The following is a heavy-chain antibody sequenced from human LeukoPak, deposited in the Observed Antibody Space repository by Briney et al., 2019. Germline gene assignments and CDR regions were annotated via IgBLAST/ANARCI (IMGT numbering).Heavy chain of an antibody. J-gene: IGHJ4*02. CDR2: ISGSGGST. D-gene: IGHD3-10*01. CDR1: GFTFSSYA. Sequence: GGSLRLSCAASGFTFSSYAMSRVRQAPGKGLEWVSTISGSGGSTYYADSVKGRFTISRDNSKNTLYLQMNSLRAEDTAVYYCAKDPGPMVRGALDYWGQGTLVTVSS. CDR3: AKDPGPMVRGALDY. V-gene: IGHV3-23*01.